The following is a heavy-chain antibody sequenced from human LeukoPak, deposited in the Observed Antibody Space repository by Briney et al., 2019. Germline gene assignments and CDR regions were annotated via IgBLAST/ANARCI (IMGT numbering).Heavy chain of an antibody. CDR2: INWNGGST. J-gene: IGHJ4*02. V-gene: IGHV3-20*04. CDR3: ARFESGYYYGYFDY. CDR1: GFTFDDYG. D-gene: IGHD5-18*01. Sequence: GGSLRLSCAASGFTFDDYGMSWVRQAPGTGLEWVSGINWNGGSTGYADSVKGRFTIPRDNAKNALYLQMNSLRAEDTAFYYCARFESGYYYGYFDYWGQGTLVTVSS.